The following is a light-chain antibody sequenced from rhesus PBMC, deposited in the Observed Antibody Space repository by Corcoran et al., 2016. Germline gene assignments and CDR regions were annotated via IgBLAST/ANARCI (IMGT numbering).Light chain of an antibody. Sequence: DIQMTQSPSSLSASVGDTVTITCRASQGISSWLAWYQQNPGKAPKLLIYKASILQSGVPSRFSGSGSGTDFTLTISSLQSEDFATYYCQQYSSRPLTFGGGTKVEIK. CDR2: KAS. CDR1: QGISSW. J-gene: IGKJ4*01. V-gene: IGKV1-22*01. CDR3: QQYSSRPLT.